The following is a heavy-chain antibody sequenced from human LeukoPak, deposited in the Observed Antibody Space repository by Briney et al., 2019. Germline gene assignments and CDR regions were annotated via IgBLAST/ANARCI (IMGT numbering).Heavy chain of an antibody. V-gene: IGHV3-23*01. Sequence: PGGSLRLSCAASGFTFSSYAMSWVRQAPGKGLEWVSAISGSGGSTYYADSVKGRFTISRDNSKNTLYLQMNSLRAEDTAVYYCATRSLSDDSLFDYWGQGTLVTVSS. CDR3: ATRSLSDDSLFDY. J-gene: IGHJ4*02. CDR2: ISGSGGST. D-gene: IGHD3-3*01. CDR1: GFTFSSYA.